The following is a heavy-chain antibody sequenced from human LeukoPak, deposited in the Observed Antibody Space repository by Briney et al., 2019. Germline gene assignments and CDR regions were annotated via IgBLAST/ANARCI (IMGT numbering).Heavy chain of an antibody. J-gene: IGHJ4*02. CDR2: ISSSSSYI. CDR3: AKGPGYCSGGSCRYYFDY. V-gene: IGHV3-21*04. Sequence: GSLRLSCAASGFTFSSYSMNWVRQAPGKGLEWVSSISSSSSYIYYADSVKGRFTTSRDNAKNSLYLQMNSLRAEDTAVYYCAKGPGYCSGGSCRYYFDYWGQGTLVTVSS. CDR1: GFTFSSYS. D-gene: IGHD2-15*01.